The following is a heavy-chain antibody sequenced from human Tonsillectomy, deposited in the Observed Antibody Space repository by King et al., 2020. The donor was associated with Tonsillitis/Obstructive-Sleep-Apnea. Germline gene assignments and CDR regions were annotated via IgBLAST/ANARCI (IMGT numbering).Heavy chain of an antibody. Sequence: QLVQSGGGLVKPGGSLRLSCAASGFTFSSYSMNWVRQAPGKGLEWVSSISSSSSYIYYADSVKGRFTISRDNAKNSLYLQMNTLRAEDTAVYYCARDHSPQGHFDYWGQGTLVTVSS. CDR1: GFTFSSYS. V-gene: IGHV3-21*01. J-gene: IGHJ4*02. D-gene: IGHD5-18*01. CDR3: ARDHSPQGHFDY. CDR2: ISSSSSYI.